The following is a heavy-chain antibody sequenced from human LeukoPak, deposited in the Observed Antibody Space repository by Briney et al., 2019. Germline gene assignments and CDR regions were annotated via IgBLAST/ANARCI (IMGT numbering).Heavy chain of an antibody. V-gene: IGHV1-69*05. CDR2: IIPIFGTA. CDR3: ARAGLRWPYSSSSEGHNWFDP. CDR1: GYTFTSYG. Sequence: REASVKVSCKASGYTFTSYGISWVRQAPGQGLEWMGGIIPIFGTANYAQKFQGRVTITTDESTSTAYMELSSLRSEDTAVYYCARAGLRWPYSSSSEGHNWFDPWGQGTLVTVSS. J-gene: IGHJ5*02. D-gene: IGHD6-6*01.